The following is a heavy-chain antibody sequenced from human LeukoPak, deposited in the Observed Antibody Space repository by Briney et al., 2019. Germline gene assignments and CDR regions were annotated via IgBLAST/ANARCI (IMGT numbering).Heavy chain of an antibody. CDR1: GGSISSYY. Sequence: SETLSLTCTVSGGSISSYYWSWIRQPAGKGLEWIGRIYNSGSTNYNPSLKSRVTMSVDTSKNQFSLKLSSVTAADTAVYYCARYQTGIVTLEGGFDYWGQGTLVTVSS. CDR3: ARYQTGIVTLEGGFDY. J-gene: IGHJ4*02. CDR2: IYNSGST. V-gene: IGHV4-4*07. D-gene: IGHD2/OR15-2a*01.